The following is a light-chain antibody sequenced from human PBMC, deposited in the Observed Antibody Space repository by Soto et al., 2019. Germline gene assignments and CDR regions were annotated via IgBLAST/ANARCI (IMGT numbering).Light chain of an antibody. CDR3: QQYGGSPET. V-gene: IGKV3-20*01. J-gene: IGKJ1*01. Sequence: EIVLTQSPGTLSLSPGERATVSCRASQSISSTYLAWYQQKPGQAPRLLIHGVSNRATGIPDRFSGSGSGTDFTLIISRLEPEDFAVYYCQQYGGSPETFGQGTKVDIK. CDR1: QSISSTY. CDR2: GVS.